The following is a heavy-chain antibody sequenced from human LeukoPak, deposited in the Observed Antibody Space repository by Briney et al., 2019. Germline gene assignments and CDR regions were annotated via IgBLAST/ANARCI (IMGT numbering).Heavy chain of an antibody. J-gene: IGHJ4*02. V-gene: IGHV1-18*01. D-gene: IGHD6-6*01. CDR3: ARERLEYSSSSHPYDY. CDR2: ISAYNGNT. Sequence: ASVKVSCKASGYTFTSYGISWVRQAPGQGLEWMGWISAYNGNTNYAQKLQGRVTVTTDTSTSTAYMELRSLRPDDTAVYYCARERLEYSSSSHPYDYWGQGTLVTVSS. CDR1: GYTFTSYG.